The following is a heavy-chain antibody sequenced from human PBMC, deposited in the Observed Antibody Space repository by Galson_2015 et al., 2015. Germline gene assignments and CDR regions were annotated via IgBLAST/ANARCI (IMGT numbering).Heavy chain of an antibody. CDR1: GGSVYSGDYY. Sequence: SETLSLTCTVSGGSVYSGDYYWNWIRQPPGKGLEWIGYMYYSGSTNYNPSLKSRVTISVDTSNNQVSLKLTSVTAADTAVYYCARLHGGFYFLDYWGQGALVTVSS. CDR2: MYYSGST. CDR3: ARLHGGFYFLDY. J-gene: IGHJ4*02. V-gene: IGHV4-61*08. D-gene: IGHD2/OR15-2a*01.